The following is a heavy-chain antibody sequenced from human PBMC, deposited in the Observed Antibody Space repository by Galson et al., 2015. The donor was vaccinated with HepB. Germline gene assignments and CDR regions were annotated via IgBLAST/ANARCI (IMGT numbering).Heavy chain of an antibody. Sequence: SVKVSCKAPGYTFTTYGINWVRQAPGQGLEWMGWISAYNGKTNYAQKLQGRVTMTTDTSTSTAYMELRSLRSDDTAVYYCARDGGYCSTTSCYSAWFDPWGQGTLVTVSS. V-gene: IGHV1-18*04. D-gene: IGHD2-2*01. J-gene: IGHJ5*02. CDR3: ARDGGYCSTTSCYSAWFDP. CDR1: GYTFTTYG. CDR2: ISAYNGKT.